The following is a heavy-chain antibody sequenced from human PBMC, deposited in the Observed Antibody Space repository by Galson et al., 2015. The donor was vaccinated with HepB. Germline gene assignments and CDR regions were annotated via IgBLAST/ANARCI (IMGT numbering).Heavy chain of an antibody. Sequence: SLRLSCAASGFTFSSYAMNWVRQAPGKGLEWVSVISGNSGSTYYADSVKGRFTISRDNSKNTLYLQMNSLRAEDTAVYYCAKASQWLGFGSDHWGQGTLVTVSS. CDR3: AKASQWLGFGSDH. D-gene: IGHD6-19*01. CDR2: ISGNSGST. CDR1: GFTFSSYA. V-gene: IGHV3-23*01. J-gene: IGHJ4*02.